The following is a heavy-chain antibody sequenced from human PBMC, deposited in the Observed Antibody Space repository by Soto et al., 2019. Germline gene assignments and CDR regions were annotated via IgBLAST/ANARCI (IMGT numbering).Heavy chain of an antibody. Sequence: GGSLRLSCEASGFIFSTANMNWVRQAPGKGLQWVSSISTTSDSIFYADSVKGRFTISRDNAKDSLYLQMNSLTAEDTAVYYCVRKYVETGTRRGRRLAYWGQGTLVTVSS. J-gene: IGHJ4*02. V-gene: IGHV3-21*01. CDR3: VRKYVETGTRRGRRLAY. D-gene: IGHD1-1*01. CDR2: ISTTSDSI. CDR1: GFIFSTAN.